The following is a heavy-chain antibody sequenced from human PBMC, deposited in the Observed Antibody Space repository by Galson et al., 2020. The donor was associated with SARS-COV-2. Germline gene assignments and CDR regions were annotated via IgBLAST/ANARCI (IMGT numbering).Heavy chain of an antibody. Sequence: SETLSLTCTVSGGSISSGGYYWSWIRQHPGKGLEWIGYIYYSGSTYYNPSLTSRVTISVDTSKNQFSLKLSSVTAADTAVYYCARGKGPKWLSNGLDAFDIWGQGTMVTVSS. CDR1: GGSISSGGYY. D-gene: IGHD3-22*01. V-gene: IGHV4-31*03. J-gene: IGHJ3*02. CDR3: ARGKGPKWLSNGLDAFDI. CDR2: IYYSGST.